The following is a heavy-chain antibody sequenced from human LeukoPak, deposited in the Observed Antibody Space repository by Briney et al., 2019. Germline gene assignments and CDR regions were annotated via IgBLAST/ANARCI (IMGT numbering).Heavy chain of an antibody. J-gene: IGHJ4*02. CDR1: GGSISSSSYY. CDR2: IYYSGST. D-gene: IGHD3-22*01. V-gene: IGHV4-39*07. CDR3: ARESSAGYYRPSPFDY. Sequence: SETLSLTCTVSGGSISSSSYYWGWIRQPPGKGLECIGSIYYSGSTYYNPSLKSRVTISVDTSKNQFSLKVSSVTAADTAVYYCARESSAGYYRPSPFDYWGQGTLVTVSS.